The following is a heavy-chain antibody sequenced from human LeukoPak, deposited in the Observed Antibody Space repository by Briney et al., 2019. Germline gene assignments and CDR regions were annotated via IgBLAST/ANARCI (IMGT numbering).Heavy chain of an antibody. Sequence: QPGGSLRLSCKASGFTFSSYEMNWVRQAPGKGLEWVAVISYDGSNKYYADSVKGRFTISRDNSKNTLYLQMNSLRAEDTAVYYCAREPQRKSGTTRYWGQGTLVTVSS. J-gene: IGHJ4*02. CDR3: AREPQRKSGTTRY. CDR1: GFTFSSYE. CDR2: ISYDGSNK. D-gene: IGHD1-7*01. V-gene: IGHV3-30*01.